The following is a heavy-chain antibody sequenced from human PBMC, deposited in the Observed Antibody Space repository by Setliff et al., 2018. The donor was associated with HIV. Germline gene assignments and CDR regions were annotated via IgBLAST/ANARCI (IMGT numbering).Heavy chain of an antibody. J-gene: IGHJ4*02. CDR2: INPNSGGT. Sequence: RASVKVSCKASGYTFTDYYMHWVRQAPGQGLEWMGWINPNSGGTNYAQKFQGRVTMTRDTSISTAYMDLSRLRSDDTAVFYCARDYYDSSGYIFFPGLPDYWGQGTLVTVSS. D-gene: IGHD3-22*01. CDR1: GYTFTDYY. V-gene: IGHV1-2*02. CDR3: ARDYYDSSGYIFFPGLPDY.